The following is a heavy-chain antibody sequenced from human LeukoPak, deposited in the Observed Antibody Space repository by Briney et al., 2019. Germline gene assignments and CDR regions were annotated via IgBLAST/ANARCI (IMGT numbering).Heavy chain of an antibody. J-gene: IGHJ4*02. V-gene: IGHV3-20*04. CDR1: GFTFDDYG. CDR3: ARGPSGYHNT. Sequence: PGGSLRLSCAASGFTFDDYGMSWVRQAPGEGLEWVSGINWNGGSTGYADSVKGRFTISRDNSKNTLYLQMNSLRAEDTAVYYCARGPSGYHNTGGQGTLVTVSS. D-gene: IGHD5-12*01. CDR2: INWNGGST.